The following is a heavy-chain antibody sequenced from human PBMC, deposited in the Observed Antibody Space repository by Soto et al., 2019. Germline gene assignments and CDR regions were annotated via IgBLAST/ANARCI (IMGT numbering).Heavy chain of an antibody. D-gene: IGHD1-26*01. CDR3: SRAVGATAQLHVDY. Sequence: QVQLVESGGGVVQPGRSLRLSCAASGFTFSSYGMHWVRQAPGKGLEWVAVIWYDGSNKYYADSVKGRFTISRDNSKNTLYLQMNSLSAEDTAVYYCSRAVGATAQLHVDYWGQGTLVTVSS. CDR1: GFTFSSYG. V-gene: IGHV3-33*01. CDR2: IWYDGSNK. J-gene: IGHJ4*02.